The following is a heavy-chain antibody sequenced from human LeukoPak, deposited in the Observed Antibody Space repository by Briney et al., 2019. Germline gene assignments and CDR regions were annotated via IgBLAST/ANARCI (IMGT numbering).Heavy chain of an antibody. J-gene: IGHJ4*02. Sequence: VGSLRLLYAASGFTFPSYGLHWVRQAPGKGLEWLAVIWYDGSNKYYADSVKGRFTISRDNSKNTLYLQMNSLRAEDTAVYYCVKALQRYYYDSSGYWGQGTLVTVSS. D-gene: IGHD3-22*01. CDR2: IWYDGSNK. CDR1: GFTFPSYG. V-gene: IGHV3-30*02. CDR3: VKALQRYYYDSSGY.